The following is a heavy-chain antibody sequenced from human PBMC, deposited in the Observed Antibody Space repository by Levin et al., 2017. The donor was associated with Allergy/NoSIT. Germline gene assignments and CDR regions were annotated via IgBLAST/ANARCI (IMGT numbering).Heavy chain of an antibody. J-gene: IGHJ3*02. Sequence: SCSVSGGSISSGDYYWSWIRQPPGKGLEWIGYIYYSGSTYYNPSLKSRVTISVDTSKNQFSLKLSSVTAADTAVYYCARNDKVVVAATFAFDIWGQGTMVTVSS. CDR2: IYYSGST. D-gene: IGHD2-15*01. CDR1: GGSISSGDYY. CDR3: ARNDKVVVAATFAFDI. V-gene: IGHV4-30-4*01.